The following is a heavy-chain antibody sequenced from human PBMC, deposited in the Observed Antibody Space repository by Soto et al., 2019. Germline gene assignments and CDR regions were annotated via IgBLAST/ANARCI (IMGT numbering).Heavy chain of an antibody. D-gene: IGHD1-7*01. CDR3: ARHYGAPLIAGTTRFRWFDP. V-gene: IGHV4-39*01. CDR1: GGSISSSSYY. Sequence: PSETLSLTCTVSGGSISSSSYYWGWIRQPPGKGLEWIGSIYYSGSTYYNPSLKSRVTISVDTSKNQFSLKLSSVTAADTAVYYCARHYGAPLIAGTTRFRWFDPWGQGTLVTVSS. J-gene: IGHJ5*02. CDR2: IYYSGST.